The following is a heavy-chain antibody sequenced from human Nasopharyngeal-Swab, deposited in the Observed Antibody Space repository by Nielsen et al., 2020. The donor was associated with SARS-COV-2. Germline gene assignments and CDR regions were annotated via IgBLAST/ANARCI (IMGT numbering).Heavy chain of an antibody. Sequence: ASVKVSCKASGYTFTGYYMHWVRQAPGQGLEWMGWINPNSGGTNYAQKFQGRVTMTRDTSTSTVYMELSSLRSEDTAVYYCARDHRYCSSTSCYTYYYYGMDVWGQGTTVTVSS. CDR3: ARDHRYCSSTSCYTYYYYGMDV. J-gene: IGHJ6*02. CDR1: GYTFTGYY. D-gene: IGHD2-2*02. V-gene: IGHV1-2*02. CDR2: INPNSGGT.